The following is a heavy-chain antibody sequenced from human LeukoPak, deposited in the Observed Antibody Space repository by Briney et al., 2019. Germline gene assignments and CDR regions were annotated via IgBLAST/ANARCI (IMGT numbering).Heavy chain of an antibody. CDR2: ISYDGSNK. Sequence: GGSLKLSCAASGFTFSSYGMHWVRQAPGKGLEWVAVISYDGSNKYYADSVKGRFTISRDNSKNTPYLKMNSLRAEDTAVYYCAKGRRLGELSFVYWGQGTLVTVSS. D-gene: IGHD3-16*02. J-gene: IGHJ4*02. CDR3: AKGRRLGELSFVY. V-gene: IGHV3-30*18. CDR1: GFTFSSYG.